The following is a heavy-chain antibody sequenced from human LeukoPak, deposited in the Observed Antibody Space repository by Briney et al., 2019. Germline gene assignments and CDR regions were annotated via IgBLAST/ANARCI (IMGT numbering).Heavy chain of an antibody. Sequence: PSQTLSLTCTVSGGSISSGGYYRSWIRQHPGKGLEWIGYIYYSGSTYYNPSLKSRVTISVDTSKNQFSLKLSSVTAADTAVYYCARGGLAGMLYSSGCCWFDPWGQGTLVTVSS. D-gene: IGHD6-19*01. CDR2: IYYSGST. CDR1: GGSISSGGYY. CDR3: ARGGLAGMLYSSGCCWFDP. V-gene: IGHV4-31*03. J-gene: IGHJ5*02.